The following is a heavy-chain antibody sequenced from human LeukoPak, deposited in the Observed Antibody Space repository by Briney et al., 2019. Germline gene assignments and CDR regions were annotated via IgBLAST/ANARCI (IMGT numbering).Heavy chain of an antibody. J-gene: IGHJ5*02. V-gene: IGHV1-2*02. CDR2: INPNSGGT. D-gene: IGHD3-10*01. Sequence: GASVKVSCKASGYTFTGYYMHWVRQAPGQGLEWMGWINPNSGGTNYAQKFQGRVTMTRDTSISTAYMELSRLRSDDTAVYYCARDVGSGGSYSNWFDPWGQGTLVTVSS. CDR1: GYTFTGYY. CDR3: ARDVGSGGSYSNWFDP.